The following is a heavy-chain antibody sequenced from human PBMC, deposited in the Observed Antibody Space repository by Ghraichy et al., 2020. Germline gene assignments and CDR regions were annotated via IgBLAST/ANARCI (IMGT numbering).Heavy chain of an antibody. CDR1: GFTFSSYS. V-gene: IGHV3-21*01. D-gene: IGHD6-6*01. J-gene: IGHJ5*02. Sequence: GGSLRLSCAASGFTFSSYSMNWVRQAPGKGLEWVSSISSSSSYIYYADSVKGRFTISRDNAKNSLYLQMNSLRAEDTAVYYCARDRYSSSPEGRWFDPWGQGTLVTVSS. CDR2: ISSSSSYI. CDR3: ARDRYSSSPEGRWFDP.